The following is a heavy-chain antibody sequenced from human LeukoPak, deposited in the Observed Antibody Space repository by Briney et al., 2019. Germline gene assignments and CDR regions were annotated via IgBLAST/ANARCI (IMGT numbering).Heavy chain of an antibody. CDR1: GYIFINYG. V-gene: IGHV1-18*01. CDR3: ARLILLGSPSGWNDY. J-gene: IGHJ4*02. D-gene: IGHD6-19*01. Sequence: VASVKVSCKASGYIFINYGISWVRQAPGQGLEWMGWISVNNGNTNYAQKLQRTVTIPTHPSTTTAYIELRSLRSDDTAVYYCARLILLGSPSGWNDYWGQGPLVTVSS. CDR2: ISVNNGNT.